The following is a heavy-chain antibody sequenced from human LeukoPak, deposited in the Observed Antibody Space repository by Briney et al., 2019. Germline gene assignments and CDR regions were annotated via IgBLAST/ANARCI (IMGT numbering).Heavy chain of an antibody. CDR3: TTPPYYDFWSGYNLYDY. J-gene: IGHJ4*02. Sequence: GSLRLSCAASGFTFSNAWMSWVRQAPGKGLEWVGRIKSKTDGGTTDYAAPVKGRFTISRDDSKNTLYLQMNSLKTEDTAVYYCTTPPYYDFWSGYNLYDYWGQGTLVTVSS. CDR1: GFTFSNAW. CDR2: IKSKTDGGTT. V-gene: IGHV3-15*01. D-gene: IGHD3-3*01.